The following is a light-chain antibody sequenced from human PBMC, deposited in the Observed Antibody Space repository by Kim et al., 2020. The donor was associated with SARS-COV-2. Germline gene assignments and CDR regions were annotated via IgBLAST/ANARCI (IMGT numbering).Light chain of an antibody. CDR2: QDT. J-gene: IGLJ3*02. CDR3: QAWDSGTAWV. V-gene: IGLV3-1*01. Sequence: SYELTQPPSVSVSPGQTARITCSGDKLGDKYAYWYQQRPGQSPVLVIYQDTKRPSGIPERFSASNSGNTASLTISGAQAMDEADYYCQAWDSGTAWVFGG. CDR1: KLGDKY.